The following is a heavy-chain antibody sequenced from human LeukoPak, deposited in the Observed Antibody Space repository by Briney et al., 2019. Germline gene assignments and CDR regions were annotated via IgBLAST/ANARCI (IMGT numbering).Heavy chain of an antibody. V-gene: IGHV3-23*01. CDR3: AKAPRYSSSSGYYYGSGSLDY. Sequence: GGSLRLSCAASGFTFSSYAMSWVRQAPGKGLEWVSGLSDNGGSTFYADSVKGRFSIFRDNSKNTLYLQMNSLRAEDTAVYYCAKAPRYSSSSGYYYGSGSLDYWGQGTLVTVSS. CDR2: LSDNGGST. J-gene: IGHJ4*02. D-gene: IGHD3-10*01. CDR1: GFTFSSYA.